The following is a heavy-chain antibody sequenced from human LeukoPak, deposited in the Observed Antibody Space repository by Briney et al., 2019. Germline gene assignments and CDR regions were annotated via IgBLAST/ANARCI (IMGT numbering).Heavy chain of an antibody. V-gene: IGHV3-7*01. CDR2: MNIDGSEK. CDR1: GFTFSNYW. J-gene: IGHJ4*02. CDR3: ARDFRRRFDY. Sequence: GGSLRLSCAASGFTFSNYWTGWVRQAPGKRPEWVANMNIDGSEKYYADSVKGRFTISRDNARNSVYLQMNSLRVEDTAVYYCARDFRRRFDYWGQGTLVTVSS.